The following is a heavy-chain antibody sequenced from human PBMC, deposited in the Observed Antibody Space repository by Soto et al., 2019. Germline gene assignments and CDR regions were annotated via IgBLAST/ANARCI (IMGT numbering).Heavy chain of an antibody. CDR3: ARLNNDSSGYMDY. Sequence: GESLKLSCKGSGHSFTSYWIGWVRQMPGKGLEWMGIIYPGDSDTRYSPSFQGQVTISADKSISTAYLQWSSLKASDTAMYYCARLNNDSSGYMDYWGQGTLVTVSS. V-gene: IGHV5-51*01. D-gene: IGHD3-22*01. CDR2: IYPGDSDT. CDR1: GHSFTSYW. J-gene: IGHJ4*02.